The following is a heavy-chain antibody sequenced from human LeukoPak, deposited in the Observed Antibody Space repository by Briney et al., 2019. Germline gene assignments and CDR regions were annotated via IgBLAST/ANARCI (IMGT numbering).Heavy chain of an antibody. J-gene: IGHJ5*02. Sequence: GGSLRLSCAASGFTFSSYAMTWVRQAPGKRLEWVSGISHNGDRIYYADSVKGRFTISRDNSKDTLYLQMNNLRPEDTALYYCAKDSVAAAGTAWFHPWGQGTLVTVSS. CDR1: GFTFSSYA. CDR3: AKDSVAAAGTAWFHP. CDR2: ISHNGDRI. D-gene: IGHD6-13*01. V-gene: IGHV3-23*01.